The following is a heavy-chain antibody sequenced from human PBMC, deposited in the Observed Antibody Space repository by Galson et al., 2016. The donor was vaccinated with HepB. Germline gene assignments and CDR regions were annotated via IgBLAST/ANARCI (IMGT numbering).Heavy chain of an antibody. J-gene: IGHJ6*02. Sequence: SLRLSCAASGFIFSSYNMNWVRQAPGKGLEWVSSISSSGRYIYYADSVKGRFTISRDNAENSLYLQMNSLRAEDTDVYYCAGDVWAARTDYYAMDVWGQGTTVTVSS. D-gene: IGHD6-6*01. V-gene: IGHV3-21*01. CDR1: GFIFSSYN. CDR3: AGDVWAARTDYYAMDV. CDR2: ISSSGRYI.